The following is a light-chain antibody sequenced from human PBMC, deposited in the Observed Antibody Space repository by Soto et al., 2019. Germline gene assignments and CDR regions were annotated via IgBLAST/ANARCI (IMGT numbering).Light chain of an antibody. J-gene: IGKJ4*01. CDR1: QSVRSNY. CDR3: QQYGSSPPT. V-gene: IGKV3-20*01. CDR2: DAS. Sequence: EVVLTQSPDTLSLSPRERATLSCKASQSVRSNYLAWYQQKPGQAPRFLIYDASSRATGIPDRFSGSGSGTDFTLNISGLGPEAFAVYYCQQYGSSPPTFDGVNKVEIK.